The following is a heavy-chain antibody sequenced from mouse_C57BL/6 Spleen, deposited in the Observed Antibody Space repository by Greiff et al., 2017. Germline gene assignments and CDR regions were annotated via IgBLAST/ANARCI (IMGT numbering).Heavy chain of an antibody. J-gene: IGHJ2*01. CDR1: GFTFSSYA. Sequence: EVHLVESGAGLVKPGGSLKLSCAASGFTFSSYAISWVRQTPEKRLEWVATICDGGSYTYYPDNVKGRFTITRDNAKNNLYLKMSHLESEDATMYCCARGDSSGYDDIDYWGQGTTLTVSS. CDR3: ARGDSSGYDDIDY. V-gene: IGHV5-4*01. CDR2: ICDGGSYT. D-gene: IGHD3-2*02.